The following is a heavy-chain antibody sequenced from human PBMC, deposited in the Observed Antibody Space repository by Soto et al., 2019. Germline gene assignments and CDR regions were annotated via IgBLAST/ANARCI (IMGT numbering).Heavy chain of an antibody. CDR1: GGSISSYY. Sequence: SETLSLTCTVSGGSISSYYWSWIRQPPGKGLEWIGYIYYSGSTNYNPSLKSRVTISVDTSKNQFSLKLSSVTAADTAVYYCARHLRDNCNYGLWFDPWGQGTLVTVSS. D-gene: IGHD1-7*01. CDR3: ARHLRDNCNYGLWFDP. J-gene: IGHJ5*02. V-gene: IGHV4-59*08. CDR2: IYYSGST.